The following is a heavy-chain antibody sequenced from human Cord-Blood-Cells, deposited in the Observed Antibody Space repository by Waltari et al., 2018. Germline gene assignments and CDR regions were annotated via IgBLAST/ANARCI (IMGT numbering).Heavy chain of an antibody. CDR3: AKAGDQEYPSWYYYMDV. J-gene: IGHJ6*03. CDR1: GFTFDDYA. D-gene: IGHD6-6*01. CDR2: ISWDGGST. Sequence: EVQLVESGGVVVQPGGSLRLSCAASGFTFDDYAMHWVRQAPGKGLEWVSLISWDGGSTYYADSVNGRFTISRDNSKNSLYLQMNSLRAEDTALYYCAKAGDQEYPSWYYYMDVWGKGTTVTVSS. V-gene: IGHV3-43D*04.